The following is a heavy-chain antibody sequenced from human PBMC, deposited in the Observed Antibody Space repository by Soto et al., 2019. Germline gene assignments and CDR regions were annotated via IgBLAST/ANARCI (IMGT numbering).Heavy chain of an antibody. CDR2: IFYSENV. Sequence: QVQLQESGPGLVKPSETLSLTCSVSGGSVSSGSYFWNWIRQPPGKGLEWIGYIFYSENVNYTPSLKSRLTISLDTSKNQFSLKLTSVTAADTAVYYCARGSSPNYGGNAMDYWGQGTLVTVSS. J-gene: IGHJ4*02. V-gene: IGHV4-61*01. CDR1: GGSVSSGSYF. CDR3: ARGSSPNYGGNAMDY. D-gene: IGHD4-17*01.